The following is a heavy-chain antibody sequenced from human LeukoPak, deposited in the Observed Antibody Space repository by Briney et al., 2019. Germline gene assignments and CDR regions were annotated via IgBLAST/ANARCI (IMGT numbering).Heavy chain of an antibody. J-gene: IGHJ5*02. V-gene: IGHV4-39*01. Sequence: SETLSLTCTVSGGSISSSGYYWGWIRQPPGKGLEWIGSIYYSGSTYYNPSLKSRVTISVDTSKNQFSLKLSSVTAADTAVYYCARHVWQQLVAWFDPWGQGTLVTVSS. D-gene: IGHD6-13*01. CDR2: IYYSGST. CDR3: ARHVWQQLVAWFDP. CDR1: GGSISSSGYY.